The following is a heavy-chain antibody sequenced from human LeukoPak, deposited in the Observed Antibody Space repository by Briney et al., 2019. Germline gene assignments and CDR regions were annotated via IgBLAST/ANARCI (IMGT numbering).Heavy chain of an antibody. CDR3: ATQSITLVVVISPFDY. J-gene: IGHJ4*02. D-gene: IGHD3-22*01. CDR1: GLTFSNFP. V-gene: IGHV3-30*02. Sequence: GGSLRLSCAASGLTFSNFPMHWVRQAPGKGLEWVALIQDDGATTNYADSVRGRFTISRDNSKSTVYLQMNSLKPDDSAVYYCATQSITLVVVISPFDYWGQGTLVTVSS. CDR2: IQDDGATT.